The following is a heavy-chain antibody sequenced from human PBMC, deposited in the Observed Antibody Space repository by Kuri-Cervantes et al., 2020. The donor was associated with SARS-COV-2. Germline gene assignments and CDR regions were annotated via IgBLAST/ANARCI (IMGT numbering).Heavy chain of an antibody. CDR2: IIPVFGTA. CDR3: ARGPRITGTTGCWFDP. V-gene: IGHV1-69*05. Sequence: SVKVSCKASGGTLSSFAISWVRQAPGQGLEWMGGIIPVFGTARYPQRFQGRVTMTTDESTTTAYMELSSLRSEDTAVYYCARGPRITGTTGCWFDPWGQGTLVTVSS. CDR1: GGTLSSFA. D-gene: IGHD1-7*01. J-gene: IGHJ5*02.